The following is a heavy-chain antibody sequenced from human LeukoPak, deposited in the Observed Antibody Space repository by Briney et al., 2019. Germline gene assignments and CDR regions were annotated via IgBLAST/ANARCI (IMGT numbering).Heavy chain of an antibody. Sequence: GASVKVSCKASGYTFTGYYMHWVRQAPGQGLEWMGWINPNSGGTNYAQKFQGRVTMTRDTSISTAYMELSRLRSDDTAVYYCARDPPQSIAAAGTSSDYWGQGTLVTVSS. CDR1: GYTFTGYY. CDR3: ARDPPQSIAAAGTSSDY. J-gene: IGHJ4*02. D-gene: IGHD6-13*01. V-gene: IGHV1-2*02. CDR2: INPNSGGT.